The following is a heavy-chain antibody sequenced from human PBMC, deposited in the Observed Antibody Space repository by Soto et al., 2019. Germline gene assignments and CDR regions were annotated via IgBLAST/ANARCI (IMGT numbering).Heavy chain of an antibody. J-gene: IGHJ4*02. CDR2: ISAYNGNT. D-gene: IGHD3-9*01. Sequence: AASVKVSCKASGYTFTSYGISWVRQAPGQGLEWMGWISAYNGNTNYAQKLQGRVTMTTDTSTSTAYMELRSLRSDDTAVYYCARTTDYDILTGHLDYWGQGTLVTVS. CDR3: ARTTDYDILTGHLDY. CDR1: GYTFTSYG. V-gene: IGHV1-18*01.